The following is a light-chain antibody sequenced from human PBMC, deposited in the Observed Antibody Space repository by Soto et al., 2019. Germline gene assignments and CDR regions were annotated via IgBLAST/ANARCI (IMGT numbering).Light chain of an antibody. CDR1: SSDVGGYNY. J-gene: IGLJ3*02. CDR2: DVS. V-gene: IGLV2-11*01. Sequence: QSALTQPRSVSGSPGQSVTISCTGTSSDVGGYNYVSWYQQHPGKAPKLMIYDVSKRPSGVPDRFSGSKSGNTASLTISGLQAEDEADYYCCSFVGSYTSVFGGGTKVTVL. CDR3: CSFVGSYTSV.